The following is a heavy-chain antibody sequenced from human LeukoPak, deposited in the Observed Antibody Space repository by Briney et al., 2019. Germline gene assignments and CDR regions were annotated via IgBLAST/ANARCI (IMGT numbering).Heavy chain of an antibody. CDR1: GFTFGDYA. CDR2: IRSKAYGGTT. V-gene: IGHV3-49*03. Sequence: GGSLRPSCTASGFTFGDYAMSWFRQAPGKGLEWVGFIRSKAYGGTTEYAASVKGRFTISRDDSKSIAYLQMNSLKTEDTAVYYCTRDHELLWFGELLRFDPWGQGTLVTVSS. D-gene: IGHD3-10*01. J-gene: IGHJ5*02. CDR3: TRDHELLWFGELLRFDP.